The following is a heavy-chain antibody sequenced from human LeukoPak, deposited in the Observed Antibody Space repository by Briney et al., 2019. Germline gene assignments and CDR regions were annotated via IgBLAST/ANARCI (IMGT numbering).Heavy chain of an antibody. CDR3: ARGITMMGNNWFDP. Sequence: PSETLSLTCTVSGGSISSYYWSWIRQPAGKGLEWIGRIYTSGSTNYNPSLKSRVTISVDTSKDQFSLKLSSVTAADTAVYYCARGITMMGNNWFDPWGQGTLVTVSS. D-gene: IGHD3-22*01. V-gene: IGHV4-4*07. CDR2: IYTSGST. J-gene: IGHJ5*02. CDR1: GGSISSYY.